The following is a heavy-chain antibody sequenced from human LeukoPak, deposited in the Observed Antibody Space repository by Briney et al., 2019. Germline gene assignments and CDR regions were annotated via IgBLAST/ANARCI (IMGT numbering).Heavy chain of an antibody. CDR3: ARDSGDSSGYYPGY. CDR1: GFAFSTQG. D-gene: IGHD3-22*01. J-gene: IGHJ4*02. Sequence: GGSLRPSCATSGFAFSTQGMHWVRRAPGKGLEWVAAIWHDGNNKYYVDSVKGRFTISRDNSKNTVYLQMNSLRVEDTAVYYCARDSGDSSGYYPGYWGQGTLVTVSS. CDR2: IWHDGNNK. V-gene: IGHV3-33*01.